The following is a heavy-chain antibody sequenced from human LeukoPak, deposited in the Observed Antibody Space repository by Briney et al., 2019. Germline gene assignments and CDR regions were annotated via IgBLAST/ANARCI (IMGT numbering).Heavy chain of an antibody. Sequence: SGGSLRLSCAASGFTFRSYAMTWVRQAPGKGLEWVSLIISSGASTYYADSVKGRFTISRDNSKNTLFLQMNSLRAEDTAVYYCAKKVGGVYALDIWGQGTMVTVSS. J-gene: IGHJ3*02. D-gene: IGHD3-16*01. V-gene: IGHV3-23*01. CDR2: IISSGAST. CDR1: GFTFRSYA. CDR3: AKKVGGVYALDI.